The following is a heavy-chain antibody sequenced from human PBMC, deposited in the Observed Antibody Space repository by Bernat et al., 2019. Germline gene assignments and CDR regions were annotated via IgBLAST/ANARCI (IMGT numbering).Heavy chain of an antibody. CDR3: AKVDITIFGATDY. CDR2: ISDSGGIT. CDR1: GFTFSDYY. D-gene: IGHD3-3*01. Sequence: VHLVESGGGLVKPGGSLRLSCAASGFTFSDYYMSWIRQAPGKGLEWVSGISDSGGITYYADSVKGRFTVSRDNSKNTLYLQVNSLRAEDTAVYFCAKVDITIFGATDYWGPGTLVTVSS. J-gene: IGHJ4*02. V-gene: IGHV3-23*04.